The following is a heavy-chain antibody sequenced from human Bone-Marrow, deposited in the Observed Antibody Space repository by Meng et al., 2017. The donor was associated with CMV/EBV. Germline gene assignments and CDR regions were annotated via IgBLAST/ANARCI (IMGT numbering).Heavy chain of an antibody. Sequence: SETLSLTCTVSGGSISSSSYYWGWIRQPPGKGLEWIGSIYYSGSTYYNPSLKSRVTISVDTSKNQFSLKLSSVTAADTAVYYCARESRSTSYGMDVWGQGTTVTGSS. CDR2: IYYSGST. CDR1: GGSISSSSYY. V-gene: IGHV4-39*07. J-gene: IGHJ6*01. CDR3: ARESRSTSYGMDV. D-gene: IGHD2-2*01.